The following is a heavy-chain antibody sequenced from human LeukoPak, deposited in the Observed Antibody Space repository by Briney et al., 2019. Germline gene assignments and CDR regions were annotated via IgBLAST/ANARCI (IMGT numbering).Heavy chain of an antibody. V-gene: IGHV3-48*03. CDR1: GFTFSSYE. CDR2: ISSSGSTI. Sequence: PGGSLRLSCAASGFTFSSYEMNWVRQAPGKGLEWVSYISSSGSTIYYADSVKGRFTISRDNAKTSLYLQMNSLRAEDTAVYYCARSAGNVLTGDYSYFDYWGQRTLITVSS. J-gene: IGHJ4*02. D-gene: IGHD3-9*01. CDR3: ARSAGNVLTGDYSYFDY.